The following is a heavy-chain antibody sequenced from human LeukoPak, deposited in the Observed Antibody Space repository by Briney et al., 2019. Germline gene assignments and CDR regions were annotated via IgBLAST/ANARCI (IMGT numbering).Heavy chain of an antibody. D-gene: IGHD2-2*01. V-gene: IGHV1-18*01. Sequence: ASVNVSCKASGYTFTSYGISWVRQAPGQGLEWMGWIGAYNGNTNYAQKLQGRVTMTTDTSTSTAYMELRSLRSADTAMYYCAINAYCSSNSCWGNYYYYYMDVWGKGTTVTVSS. CDR1: GYTFTSYG. J-gene: IGHJ6*03. CDR3: AINAYCSSNSCWGNYYYYYMDV. CDR2: IGAYNGNT.